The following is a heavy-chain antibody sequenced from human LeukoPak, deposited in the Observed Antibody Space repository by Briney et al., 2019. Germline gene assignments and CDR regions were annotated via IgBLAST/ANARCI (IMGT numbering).Heavy chain of an antibody. Sequence: SETLSLTCTVSGGSISSYYWSWIRQPPGNGLEWIGEINHSGSTNYNPSLKSRVTISGDTSKKQFSLKLSSVTAADTAVYYCARGPQTYYDILTGLSFWGQGTLVTVSS. J-gene: IGHJ4*02. V-gene: IGHV4-34*01. CDR3: ARGPQTYYDILTGLSF. D-gene: IGHD3-9*01. CDR1: GGSISSYY. CDR2: INHSGST.